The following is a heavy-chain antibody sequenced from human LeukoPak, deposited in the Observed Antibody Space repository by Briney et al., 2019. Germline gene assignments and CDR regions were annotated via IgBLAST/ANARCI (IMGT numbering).Heavy chain of an antibody. CDR2: IRYDGSNK. J-gene: IGHJ5*02. CDR1: GFTFSSYG. V-gene: IGHV3-30*02. D-gene: IGHD2-2*01. CDR3: ARGLYCSSTSCSNWFDP. Sequence: GGSLRLSCAASGFTFSSYGMHWVRQAPGKGLEWVAFIRYDGSNKYYADSVKGRFTISRDNSKNTLYLQMNSLRAEDTAVYYCARGLYCSSTSCSNWFDPWGQGTLVTVSP.